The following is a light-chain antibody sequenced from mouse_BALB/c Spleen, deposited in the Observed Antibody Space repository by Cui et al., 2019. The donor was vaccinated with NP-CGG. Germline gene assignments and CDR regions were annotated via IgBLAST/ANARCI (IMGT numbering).Light chain of an antibody. CDR1: TGAVTTSNY. J-gene: IGLJ1*01. CDR2: GTN. CDR3: ALWYSNHWV. Sequence: QDIVTQESTLNTSPGETVTLTCRSSTGAVTTSNYANWVQEKPDHLFTGLIGGTNNRPPGVPARFSGSLIGDKAALTITGAQTEDETIYFCALWYSNHWVFGGGTKLTVL. V-gene: IGLV1*01.